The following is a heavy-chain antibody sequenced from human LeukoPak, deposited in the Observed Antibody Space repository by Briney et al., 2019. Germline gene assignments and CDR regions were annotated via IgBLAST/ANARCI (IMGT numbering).Heavy chain of an antibody. CDR2: IKSNSAGGTT. CDR1: GFTFNDAW. J-gene: IGHJ4*02. Sequence: GGSLRLSCAASGFTFNDAWMGWVRQAPGKGLEWIGHIKSNSAGGTTDYAAPVKGRFTISRDDSKNTLFLQVNSLKTEDTAVYFCSTEYYGSANFNYWGQGTLVTVSS. V-gene: IGHV3-15*01. CDR3: STEYYGSANFNY. D-gene: IGHD3-10*01.